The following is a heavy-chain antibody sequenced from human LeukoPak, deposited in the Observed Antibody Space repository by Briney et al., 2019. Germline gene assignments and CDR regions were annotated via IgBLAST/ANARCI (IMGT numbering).Heavy chain of an antibody. Sequence: PGRSLRLSCAASRFTFSNYGMHWVRQAPGKGLEWVAIISYDGSNKYYADSVKGRFTISRDNSKNTLYLQMNSLRVEDSAVYYCARDVPKSTVSWYFDLWGRGTLVTVSS. CDR1: RFTFSNYG. J-gene: IGHJ2*01. CDR3: ARDVPKSTVSWYFDL. CDR2: ISYDGSNK. V-gene: IGHV3-30*03. D-gene: IGHD2-2*01.